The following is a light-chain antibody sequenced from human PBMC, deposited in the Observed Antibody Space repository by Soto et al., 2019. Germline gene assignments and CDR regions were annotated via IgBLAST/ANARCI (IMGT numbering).Light chain of an antibody. J-gene: IGKJ2*01. V-gene: IGKV1-27*01. CDR2: GAS. Sequence: IQMTQSPSTLSASVGDRVTITCRASQAISNFLAWYQQKPGKVPKLLMYGASTLPSGVPSRFSGSGSGTDFTLTISSLQAEDVATYYCQQIKSAPYTFGQGTKLEVK. CDR3: QQIKSAPYT. CDR1: QAISNF.